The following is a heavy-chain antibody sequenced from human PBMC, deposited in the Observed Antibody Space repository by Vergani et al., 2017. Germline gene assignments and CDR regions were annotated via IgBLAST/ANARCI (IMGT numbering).Heavy chain of an antibody. D-gene: IGHD6-13*01. CDR3: TRDVADTHSXIWPLNYHYFMDV. V-gene: IGHV3-33*05. J-gene: IGHJ6*03. Sequence: QVQLAESGGNLVQPGRSLRLSCAAAGFKFSNFGMHWVRQVPGKGLEWVAFISYNGGNQYYADSVQGRFTISRDNTKNILYLQMSSLRVEDTALYYCTRDVADTHSXIWPLNYHYFMDVWGEGTTVTVSS. CDR2: ISYNGGNQ. CDR1: GFKFSNFG.